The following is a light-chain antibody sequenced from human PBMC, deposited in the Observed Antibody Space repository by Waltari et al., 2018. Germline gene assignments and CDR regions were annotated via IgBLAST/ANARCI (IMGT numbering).Light chain of an antibody. CDR2: EGN. CDR1: SSGVGTFNL. CDR3: CSYAGGSTFVV. Sequence: QSALTQPASVSGSSGQSITMSCTGASSGVGTFNLVSWYQQHPGKAPKLIIYEGNERPSGFSNRFSGSKSGNTASLTISGLQAEDEAYYYCCSYAGGSTFVVFGGGTKLTVL. V-gene: IGLV2-23*03. J-gene: IGLJ2*01.